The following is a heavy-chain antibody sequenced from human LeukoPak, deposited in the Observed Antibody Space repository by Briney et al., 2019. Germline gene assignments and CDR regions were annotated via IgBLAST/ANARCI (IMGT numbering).Heavy chain of an antibody. CDR3: ARGPNSNWSGLDF. Sequence: GGSLRLSCIASGFSFSGHGMHWARQLPGKGLVWVSRISPTGSTTSYADSVKGRFTVSRDNAKNTLYLQVNNLRAEDTAVYYCARGPNSNWSGLDFWGQGTLLTVSS. J-gene: IGHJ4*02. CDR2: ISPTGSTT. D-gene: IGHD6-6*01. CDR1: GFSFSGHG. V-gene: IGHV3-74*01.